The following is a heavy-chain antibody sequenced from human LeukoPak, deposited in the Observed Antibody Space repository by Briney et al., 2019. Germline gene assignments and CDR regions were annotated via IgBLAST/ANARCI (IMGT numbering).Heavy chain of an antibody. V-gene: IGHV1-69*01. CDR2: IIPIFGTA. Sequence: GSSVKVSCKASGGTFSGYAISWVRQAPGQGLEWMGGIIPIFGTANYAQKFQGRVTITADESTSTAYMELSSLRSEDTAVYYCARERLQLVSSYYFDYWGQGTLVTVSS. CDR1: GGTFSGYA. J-gene: IGHJ4*02. D-gene: IGHD6-6*01. CDR3: ARERLQLVSSYYFDY.